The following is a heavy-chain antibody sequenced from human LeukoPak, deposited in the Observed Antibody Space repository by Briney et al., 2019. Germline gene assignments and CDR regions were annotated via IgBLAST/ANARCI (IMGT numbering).Heavy chain of an antibody. D-gene: IGHD3-22*01. CDR1: GGSISSYY. Sequence: PSETLSLTCTVSGGSISSYYWSWIRQPPGKGLEWIGYIYYSGSTNYNPSLKSRVTISLDTSKNQFSLKLSSVTAADTAVYYCARQPSSGYYYFDYWGQGTLVTVSS. V-gene: IGHV4-59*08. CDR2: IYYSGST. J-gene: IGHJ4*02. CDR3: ARQPSSGYYYFDY.